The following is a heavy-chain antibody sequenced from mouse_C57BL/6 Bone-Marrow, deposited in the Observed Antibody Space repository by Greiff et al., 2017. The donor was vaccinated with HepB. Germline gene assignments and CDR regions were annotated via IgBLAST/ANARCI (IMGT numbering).Heavy chain of an antibody. V-gene: IGHV1-81*01. CDR2: IYPRSGNT. CDR1: GYTFTSYG. CDR3: ARSYSKGYYAMDY. J-gene: IGHJ4*01. D-gene: IGHD2-5*01. Sequence: QVQLQQSGAELARPGASVKLSCKASGYTFTSYGISWVKQRTGQGLEWIGEIYPRSGNTYYNEKFKGKATLTADKSSSTAYMELRSLTSEDSPVYFCARSYSKGYYAMDYWGQGTSVTVSS.